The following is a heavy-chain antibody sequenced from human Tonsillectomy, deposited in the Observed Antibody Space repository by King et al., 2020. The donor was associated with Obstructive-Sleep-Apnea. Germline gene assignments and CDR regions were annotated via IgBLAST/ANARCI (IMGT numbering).Heavy chain of an antibody. Sequence: QLQESGPGLVRPSETLSLTCTVSGGSISSSSYYWDWIRQPPGKGLQWIGTINYSGNTSYNPSLKRRVTISVDTSKDQFSLKLSSVPAADTAMYYCARDYNRLVIDSWGQGTLVTVSS. D-gene: IGHD3-9*01. V-gene: IGHV4-39*07. CDR2: INYSGNT. CDR1: GGSISSSSYY. J-gene: IGHJ4*02. CDR3: ARDYNRLVIDS.